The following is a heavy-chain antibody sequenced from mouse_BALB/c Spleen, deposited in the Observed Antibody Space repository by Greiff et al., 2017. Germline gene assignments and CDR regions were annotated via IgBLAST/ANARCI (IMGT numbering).Heavy chain of an antibody. Sequence: QVQLQQSGAELVRPGASVTLSCKASGYTFTDYEMHWVKQTPVHGLEWIGAIDPETGGTAYNQKFKGKATLTADKSSSTAYMELRSLTSEDSAVYYCTREGVAGYYAMDYWGQGTSVTVSS. CDR1: GYTFTDYE. CDR2: IDPETGGT. CDR3: TREGVAGYYAMDY. J-gene: IGHJ4*01. V-gene: IGHV1-15*01. D-gene: IGHD1-1*02.